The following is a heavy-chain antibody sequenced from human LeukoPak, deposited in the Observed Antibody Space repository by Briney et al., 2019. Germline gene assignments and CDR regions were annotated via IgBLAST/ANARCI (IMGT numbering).Heavy chain of an antibody. D-gene: IGHD3-22*01. V-gene: IGHV3-23*01. J-gene: IGHJ4*02. CDR1: GFSFSDHG. CDR2: ISSSAGGEIT. CDR3: AKDAIPYDGSSHIYYFDS. Sequence: PGGSLRLSCAASGFSFSDHGMAWVRQAPGKGLEWLSVISSSAGGEITHHTESVKGRLTISRDNSKNTLYLEMHRLRAEDTALYYCAKDAIPYDGSSHIYYFDSWGQGTLVAVSS.